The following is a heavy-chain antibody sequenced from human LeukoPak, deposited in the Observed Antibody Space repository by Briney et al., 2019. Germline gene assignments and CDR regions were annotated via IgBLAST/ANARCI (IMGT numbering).Heavy chain of an antibody. CDR1: GGSFSGYY. J-gene: IGHJ1*01. CDR3: ARMATAPPFQR. Sequence: PSETLSLTCAVYGGSFSGYYWSWIRQPPGKGLEWIGEINHSGSTNYNPSLKSRVTISVDTSKNQFSLKLSSVTAADTAVYYCARMATAPPFQRWGQGTLVTVSS. D-gene: IGHD2-21*02. CDR2: INHSGST. V-gene: IGHV4-34*01.